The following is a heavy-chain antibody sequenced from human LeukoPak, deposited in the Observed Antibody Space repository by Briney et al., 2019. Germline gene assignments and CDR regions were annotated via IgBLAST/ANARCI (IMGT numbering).Heavy chain of an antibody. J-gene: IGHJ4*01. CDR2: ISYGGAT. V-gene: IGHV4-59*08. CDR3: ARHGGTIDYFDS. Sequence: SETLSLTCTVSGGTISTYYWSWIRQPPGKQLEWIGYISYGGATSYNPSLKRRVSISVNSPKNYFSLRLTSLTAADTALYYCARHGGTIDYFDSWGPGSLVTVSS. D-gene: IGHD4/OR15-4a*01. CDR1: GGTISTYY.